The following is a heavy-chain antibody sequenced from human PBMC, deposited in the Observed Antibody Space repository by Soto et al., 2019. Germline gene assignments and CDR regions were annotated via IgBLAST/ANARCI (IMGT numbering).Heavy chain of an antibody. CDR1: GGSFRGYY. Sequence: PSETLSLTCAVYGGSFRGYYWSWIRQPPGKGLEWIGEINHSGSTNYNPSLKSRVTISVDTSKNQFSLKLSSVTAADTAVYYCARIRGNYYDSSEFDPWGQGTLVTVSS. CDR2: INHSGST. CDR3: ARIRGNYYDSSEFDP. V-gene: IGHV4-34*01. J-gene: IGHJ5*02. D-gene: IGHD3-22*01.